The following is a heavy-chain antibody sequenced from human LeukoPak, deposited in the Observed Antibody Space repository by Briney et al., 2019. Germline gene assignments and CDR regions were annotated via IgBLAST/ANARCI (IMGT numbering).Heavy chain of an antibody. CDR1: GFTFSSYA. D-gene: IGHD3-22*01. V-gene: IGHV3-30-3*01. J-gene: IGHJ4*02. CDR3: AKDRGRITMITWDY. CDR2: ISYDGSNK. Sequence: GGSLRLSCAASGFTFSSYAMHWVRQAPGKGLEWVAVISYDGSNKYYADSVKGRFTISRDNSKNTLYLQMNSLRAEDTAVYYCAKDRGRITMITWDYWGQGTLVTVSS.